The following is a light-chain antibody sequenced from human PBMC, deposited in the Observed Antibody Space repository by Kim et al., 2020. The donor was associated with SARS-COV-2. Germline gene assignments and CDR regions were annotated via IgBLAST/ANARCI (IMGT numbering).Light chain of an antibody. Sequence: SVTISCTATINTFGGFNYVSWYQHHPGKAPEFIIHDVTKRPSGVPLRFSGSKSGNTASLTISGLQAEDEADYYCCSYAGSYTWVFGGGTKLTVL. CDR3: CSYAGSYTWV. J-gene: IGLJ3*02. V-gene: IGLV2-11*01. CDR1: INTFGGFNY. CDR2: DVT.